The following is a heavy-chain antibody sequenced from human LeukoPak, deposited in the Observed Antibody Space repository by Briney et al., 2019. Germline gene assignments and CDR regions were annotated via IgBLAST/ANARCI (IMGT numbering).Heavy chain of an antibody. V-gene: IGHV3-73*01. J-gene: IGHJ4*02. CDR3: TTPAGMTTVTATDY. Sequence: GGSLRLSCAASGFTFSTYAMHWVRQASGKGLEWVGRIRSKANSYATAYAASVKGRFTISRDDSKNTAYLQMNSLKTEDTAVYYCTTPAGMTTVTATDYWGQGTLVTVSS. CDR1: GFTFSTYA. D-gene: IGHD4-17*01. CDR2: IRSKANSYAT.